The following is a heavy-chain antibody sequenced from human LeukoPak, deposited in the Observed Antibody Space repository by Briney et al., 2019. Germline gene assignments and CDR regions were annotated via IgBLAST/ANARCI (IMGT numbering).Heavy chain of an antibody. D-gene: IGHD3-22*01. Sequence: SETLSLTCTVSGGSISSYYWSWIRQPPGKGLEWIGYIYYSGSTNYNPSLKSRVTISVDTSKNQFSLKLSSVTAADTAVYYCARAGEQYYYDSSGKGSGHYFDYWGQGTLVTVSS. CDR2: IYYSGST. CDR3: ARAGEQYYYDSSGKGSGHYFDY. J-gene: IGHJ4*02. CDR1: GGSISSYY. V-gene: IGHV4-59*08.